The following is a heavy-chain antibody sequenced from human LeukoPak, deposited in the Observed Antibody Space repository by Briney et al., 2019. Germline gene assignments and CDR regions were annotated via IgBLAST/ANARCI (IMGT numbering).Heavy chain of an antibody. D-gene: IGHD4-17*01. J-gene: IGHJ5*02. CDR1: GGSLSSYY. CDR2: IYYSGST. V-gene: IGHV4-59*07. Sequence: PSDTLSLTCTVSGGSLSSYYWRWIRQPPGKGLEWFGYIYYSGSTNYNPSLKSRVTISVDTSKNQFSLKLSSVTAADTAVYYCARRPDAKGDYEYWFDPWGQGTLVTVSS. CDR3: ARRPDAKGDYEYWFDP.